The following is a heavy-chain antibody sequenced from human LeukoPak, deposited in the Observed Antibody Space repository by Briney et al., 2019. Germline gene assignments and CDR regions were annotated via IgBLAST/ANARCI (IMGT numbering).Heavy chain of an antibody. V-gene: IGHV3-53*01. D-gene: IGHD3-22*01. Sequence: PGGSLRLSCAASGFDVSSHHMVWVRQAPGKGLEWVSVTYTRGNSYYTDSVKGRFIISRDTSKNTMDLQMNSLRPEDSALYFCARGGRGSAAVVAPRSFDTWGQGTMVAVSS. CDR2: TYTRGNS. J-gene: IGHJ3*02. CDR1: GFDVSSHH. CDR3: ARGGRGSAAVVAPRSFDT.